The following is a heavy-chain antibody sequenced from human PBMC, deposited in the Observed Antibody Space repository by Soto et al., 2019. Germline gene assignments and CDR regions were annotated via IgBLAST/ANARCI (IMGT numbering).Heavy chain of an antibody. CDR1: GGSFSGYY. D-gene: IGHD2-2*01. Sequence: SETLSLTCAVYGGSFSGYYWSWIRQPPGKGLEWIGEINHSGSTNYNPSLKSRVTISVDTSKNQFSLKLSSVTAADTAVYYCASPTTPGYCSSTSCYAFDYWGQGTLVTVSS. CDR2: INHSGST. V-gene: IGHV4-34*01. J-gene: IGHJ4*02. CDR3: ASPTTPGYCSSTSCYAFDY.